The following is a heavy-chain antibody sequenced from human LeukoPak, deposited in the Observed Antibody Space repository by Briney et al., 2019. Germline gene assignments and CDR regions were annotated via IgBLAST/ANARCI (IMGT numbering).Heavy chain of an antibody. CDR2: ISGSGGST. Sequence: GGSLRLSCAASGFTVSSKYMNWVRQAPGKGLEWVSAISGSGGSTYYADSVKGRFTISRDNSKNTLCLQMNSLRAEDTAVYYCAKDSGDYGDFRPYPFDYWGQGTLVTVSS. CDR3: AKDSGDYGDFRPYPFDY. D-gene: IGHD4-17*01. V-gene: IGHV3-23*01. J-gene: IGHJ4*02. CDR1: GFTVSSKY.